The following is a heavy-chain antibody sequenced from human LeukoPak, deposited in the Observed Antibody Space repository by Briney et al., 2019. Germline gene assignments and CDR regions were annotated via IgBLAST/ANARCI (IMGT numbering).Heavy chain of an antibody. CDR3: AKDQYWSGDSCPHQRGFHY. Sequence: GGSLRLSCAASGFTFNNYAMTWVRPAPGRGLECVSTLSNSGGSTYYADSVKGRFSISRDNSKNTMYLKMNSLRAEDTAVYYCAKDQYWSGDSCPHQRGFHYWGQGTLVTVSS. V-gene: IGHV3-23*01. D-gene: IGHD2-15*01. CDR2: LSNSGGST. J-gene: IGHJ4*02. CDR1: GFTFNNYA.